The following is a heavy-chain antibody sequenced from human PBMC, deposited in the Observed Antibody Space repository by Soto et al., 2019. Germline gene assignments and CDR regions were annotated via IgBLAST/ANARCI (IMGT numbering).Heavy chain of an antibody. CDR1: GFTFSNYG. J-gene: IGHJ4*02. Sequence: QVQLVESGGDAVQPGRSLRLSCAASGFTFSNYGMHWVRQAPGKGLEWVAVVSHDGSNKYYADSVKGRFTISRDNSKNTLYLQMNSLRAEDTAVYYCAKDWDTVIVGVVDYLGQGTLVTVSS. V-gene: IGHV3-30*18. CDR2: VSHDGSNK. CDR3: AKDWDTVIVGVVDY. D-gene: IGHD3-3*02.